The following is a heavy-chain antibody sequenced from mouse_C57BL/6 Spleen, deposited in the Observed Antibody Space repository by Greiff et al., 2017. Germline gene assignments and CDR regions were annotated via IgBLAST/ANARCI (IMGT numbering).Heavy chain of an antibody. V-gene: IGHV5-16*01. CDR1: GFTFSDYY. CDR3: ARDDDYSWFAY. J-gene: IGHJ3*01. Sequence: EVNLVESEGGLVQPGSSMKLSCTASGFTFSDYYMAWVRQVPEKGLEWVANINYDGSSTYYLDSLKSRFIISRDNAKNILYLQMSSLKSEDTATYYCARDDDYSWFAYWGQGTLVTVSA. CDR2: INYDGSST. D-gene: IGHD2-3*01.